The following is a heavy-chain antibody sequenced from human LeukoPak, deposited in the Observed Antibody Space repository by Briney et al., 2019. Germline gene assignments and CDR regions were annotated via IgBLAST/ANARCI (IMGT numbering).Heavy chain of an antibody. J-gene: IGHJ4*02. CDR2: ISTDGSST. V-gene: IGHV3-74*01. D-gene: IGHD1-26*01. CDR1: GFAFSTYW. CDR3: ATGRGTPFGF. Sequence: GGSLRLSCAASGFAFSTYWMHWVRQAPGKGLVWVSRISTDGSSTFYADSAKGRFTVSRDNAKNTLYLQMDSLRAEDTAMYYCATGRGTPFGFWGQGALVTVSS.